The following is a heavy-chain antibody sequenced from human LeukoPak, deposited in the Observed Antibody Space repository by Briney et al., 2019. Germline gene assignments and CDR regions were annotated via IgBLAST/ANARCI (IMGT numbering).Heavy chain of an antibody. J-gene: IGHJ4*02. D-gene: IGHD2-21*02. CDR2: IYSGGST. CDR3: ARDGKYCGGDCYSDY. CDR1: GFTVSSNY. V-gene: IGHV3-66*01. Sequence: GGSLRLSCAASGFTVSSNYMSWVRQAPGKGLEWVSVIYSGGSTYYADSVKGRFTISRDNSKNTLYPQMNSLRAEGTAVYYCARDGKYCGGDCYSDYWGQGTLVTVSS.